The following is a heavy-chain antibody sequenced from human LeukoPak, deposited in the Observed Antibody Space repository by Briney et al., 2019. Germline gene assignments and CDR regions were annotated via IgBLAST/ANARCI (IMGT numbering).Heavy chain of an antibody. V-gene: IGHV4-59*08. CDR2: IYYSGST. J-gene: IGHJ4*02. CDR3: ASHPHNWGPLYY. D-gene: IGHD7-27*01. Sequence: SETLSLTCTVSGGSISSYYWSWIRQPPGKGLEWIGYIYYSGSTNYNPSLKSRVTISVDTSKNQFSLKLSSVTAADTAVHYCASHPHNWGPLYYRGQGTLVTVSS. CDR1: GGSISSYY.